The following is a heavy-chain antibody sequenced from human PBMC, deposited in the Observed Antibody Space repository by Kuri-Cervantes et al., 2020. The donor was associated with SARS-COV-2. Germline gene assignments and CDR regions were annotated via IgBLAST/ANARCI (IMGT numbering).Heavy chain of an antibody. CDR2: ISYDGSNK. J-gene: IGHJ4*02. Sequence: GGSLRLSCAASGFTFSSYAMHWVRQAPGKGLEWVAVISYDGSNKYYADSVKGRFTISRDNSKNTLYLQMNSLRAEDTAVYYCAKDPFGGVIAAYYFDYWGQGTLVTVSS. CDR1: GFTFSSYA. CDR3: AKDPFGGVIAAYYFDY. V-gene: IGHV3-30-3*01. D-gene: IGHD3-16*02.